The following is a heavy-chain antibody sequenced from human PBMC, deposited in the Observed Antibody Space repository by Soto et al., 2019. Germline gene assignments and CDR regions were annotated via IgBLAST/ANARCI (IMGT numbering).Heavy chain of an antibody. V-gene: IGHV1-18*01. CDR3: ARDCGSYCSGGSVDY. J-gene: IGHJ4*02. CDR1: GYTFTSYG. Sequence: ASVKVSCKASGYTFTSYGISWVRQAPGQGLEWMGWISAYNGNTNYVQKLQGRVTMTTDTSTSTAYMELRSLRSDDTAVYYCARDCGSYCSGGSVDYWGQGTLVTVSS. D-gene: IGHD2-15*01. CDR2: ISAYNGNT.